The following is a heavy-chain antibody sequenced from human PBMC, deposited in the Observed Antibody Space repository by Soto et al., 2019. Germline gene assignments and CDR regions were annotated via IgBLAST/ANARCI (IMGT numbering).Heavy chain of an antibody. CDR2: ISYDGSEK. Sequence: PGGSLRLSCAASESTFSIYGIHLVRQSPGKGLEWVAVISYDGSEKYYADSVKGRFSISRDNSKNTVDLQMNSLRPEDTAVYYCARSALVLVYEYYGLDVWGQG. CDR3: ARSALVLVYEYYGLDV. V-gene: IGHV3-30*03. J-gene: IGHJ6*02. D-gene: IGHD5-18*01. CDR1: ESTFSIYG.